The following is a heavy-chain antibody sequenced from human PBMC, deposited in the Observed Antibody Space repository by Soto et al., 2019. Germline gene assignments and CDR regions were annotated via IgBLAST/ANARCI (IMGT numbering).Heavy chain of an antibody. J-gene: IGHJ4*02. Sequence: GGSLRLSCSASGFSISSYSMNWVRQAPGKGLEWLSLSSSDLATKSYADSVRSRLTISTDNTKKSVFLQMNSLTTEDTAVYYGSSGAFYGDDTGEGYFDYWGQGNRVTVTS. CDR3: SSGAFYGDDTGEGYFDY. CDR1: GFSISSYS. CDR2: SSSDLATK. D-gene: IGHD4-17*01. V-gene: IGHV3-48*01.